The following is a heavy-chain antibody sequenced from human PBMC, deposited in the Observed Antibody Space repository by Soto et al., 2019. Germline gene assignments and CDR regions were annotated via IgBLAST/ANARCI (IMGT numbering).Heavy chain of an antibody. D-gene: IGHD3-10*01. J-gene: IGHJ4*02. CDR1: GGSISSSY. CDR2: IYYSGST. Sequence: SETLALSCTVSGGSISSSYWSWIRQPPGKGLEWIGYIYYSGSTNYNPSLKSRVTISVDTSKNQFSLKLSSVTAADTAVYYCARGQTQWFGEFPPWFDYWGQGTLVTGTS. V-gene: IGHV4-59*12. CDR3: ARGQTQWFGEFPPWFDY.